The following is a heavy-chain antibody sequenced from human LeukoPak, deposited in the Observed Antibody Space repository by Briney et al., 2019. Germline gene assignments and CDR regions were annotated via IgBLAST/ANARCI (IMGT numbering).Heavy chain of an antibody. J-gene: IGHJ4*02. V-gene: IGHV1-69*13. CDR1: RGTFSSYT. Sequence: SVKVSCKASRGTFSSYTISWVRQAPGQGLEWMGGIIPIFGTANYAQKFQGRVTITADESTSTAYMELSSLRSEDTAVYYCARGLWSSGYFVAPYYFDNWGQGTLVTVSS. CDR3: ARGLWSSGYFVAPYYFDN. CDR2: IIPIFGTA. D-gene: IGHD3-22*01.